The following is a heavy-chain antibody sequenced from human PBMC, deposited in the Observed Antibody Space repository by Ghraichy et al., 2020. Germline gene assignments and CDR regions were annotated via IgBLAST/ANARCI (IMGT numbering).Heavy chain of an antibody. J-gene: IGHJ4*02. V-gene: IGHV4-61*01. CDR2: IYYSGTT. Sequence: SETLSLTCTVSGGSVNSGSYHWSWIRQPPGKGLEWIGYIYYSGTTTYNPSLKSRVTISIDTSKNQFSLKLSSVTAADTAVYYCVREGMVREFDYWGQGTLVTVSS. CDR1: GGSVNSGSYH. D-gene: IGHD3-10*01. CDR3: VREGMVREFDY.